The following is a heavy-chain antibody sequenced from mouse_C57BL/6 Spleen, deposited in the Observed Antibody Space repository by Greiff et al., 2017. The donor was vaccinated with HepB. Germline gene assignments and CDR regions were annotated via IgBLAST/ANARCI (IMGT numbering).Heavy chain of an antibody. Sequence: EVQLQESGPGLVKPSQSLSLTCSVTGYSITSGYYWNWIRQFPGNKLEWMGYISYDGSNNYNPSLKNRISITRDTSKNQFFLKLNSVTTEDTATYYCARDFDGYYDFDYWGQGTTLTVSS. V-gene: IGHV3-6*01. CDR3: ARDFDGYYDFDY. D-gene: IGHD2-3*01. CDR2: ISYDGSN. J-gene: IGHJ2*01. CDR1: GYSITSGYY.